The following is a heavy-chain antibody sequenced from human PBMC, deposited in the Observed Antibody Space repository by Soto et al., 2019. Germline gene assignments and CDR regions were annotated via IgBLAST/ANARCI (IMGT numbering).Heavy chain of an antibody. CDR2: ISSSSSYI. CDR3: ARNLEDCTNGVCYGSYYYYYGMDV. V-gene: IGHV3-21*01. CDR1: GFTFSSYS. Sequence: TGGSLRLSCAASGFTFSSYSMNWVRQAPGKGLEWVSSISSSSSYIYYADSVKGRFTISRDNAKNSLYLQMNSLRAEDTAVYYCARNLEDCTNGVCYGSYYYYYGMDVWGQGTTVTVSS. D-gene: IGHD2-8*01. J-gene: IGHJ6*02.